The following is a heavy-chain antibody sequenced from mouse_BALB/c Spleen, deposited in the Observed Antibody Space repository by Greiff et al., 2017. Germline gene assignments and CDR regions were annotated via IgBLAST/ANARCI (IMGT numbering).Heavy chain of an antibody. CDR3: ARGEARARAY. CDR2: INPSTGYT. V-gene: IGHV1-7*01. CDR1: GYTFTSYW. Sequence: LLESGAELAKPGASVKMSCKASGYTFTSYWMHWVKQRPGQGLEWIGYINPSTGYTEYNQKFKDKATLTADKSSSTAYMQLSSLTSEDSAVYYCARGEARARAYWGQGTLVTVSA. J-gene: IGHJ3*01. D-gene: IGHD3-1*01.